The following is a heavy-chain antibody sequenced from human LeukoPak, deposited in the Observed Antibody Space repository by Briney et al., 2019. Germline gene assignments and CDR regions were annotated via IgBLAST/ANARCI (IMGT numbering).Heavy chain of an antibody. V-gene: IGHV4-34*01. D-gene: IGHD6-6*01. Sequence: SETLSLTCAVYGGSFSGYYWSWIRQPPGKGLEWIGEINHSGSTNYNPSLKSRVTISVDTSKNQFSLKLSSVTAADTAVYYCARDSRYLSSIAARRAFDIWGQGTMVTVSS. CDR2: INHSGST. J-gene: IGHJ3*02. CDR1: GGSFSGYY. CDR3: ARDSRYLSSIAARRAFDI.